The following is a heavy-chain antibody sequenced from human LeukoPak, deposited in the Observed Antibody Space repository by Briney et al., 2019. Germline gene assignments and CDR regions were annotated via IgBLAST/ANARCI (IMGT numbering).Heavy chain of an antibody. D-gene: IGHD5-18*01. CDR2: INHSGST. V-gene: IGHV4-34*01. Sequence: PSETLSLTCAVYGGSFSGYYWSWIGRPPGKGLEWIGEINHSGSTNYNPSLKSRVTISVDTSKNQFSLKLSSVTAADTAVYYCARRIQLWFAWGQGTLVTVSS. CDR3: ARRIQLWFA. J-gene: IGHJ4*02. CDR1: GGSFSGYY.